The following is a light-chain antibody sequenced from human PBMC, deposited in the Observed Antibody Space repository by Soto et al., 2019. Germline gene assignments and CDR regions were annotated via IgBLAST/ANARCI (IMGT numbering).Light chain of an antibody. V-gene: IGKV3-15*01. CDR2: GAF. J-gene: IGKJ1*01. Sequence: EIVMTQSPVTLSVSPGERVTLSCRASQSVSSNLAWYQQKPGQAPSLLIYGAFTRATGIPARFSGTGSGTEFTLTISRLQSEDFAIYYCQQYNDWHMTFGQGTKVDI. CDR3: QQYNDWHMT. CDR1: QSVSSN.